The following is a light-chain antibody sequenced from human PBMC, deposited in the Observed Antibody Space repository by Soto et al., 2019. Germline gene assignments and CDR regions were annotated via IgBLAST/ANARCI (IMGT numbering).Light chain of an antibody. V-gene: IGKV1-33*01. J-gene: IGKJ4*02. CDR3: QQYNNVPPT. CDR1: QDISTS. Sequence: DTQMTQSPSSLSASVGDRVTITCRASQDISTSLNWYQQKLGKAPKLLISAASNLDTGVSSRFSGSGSGTTFTFTISSLQPEDFATYYCQQYNNVPPTFGGVTTVDIK. CDR2: AAS.